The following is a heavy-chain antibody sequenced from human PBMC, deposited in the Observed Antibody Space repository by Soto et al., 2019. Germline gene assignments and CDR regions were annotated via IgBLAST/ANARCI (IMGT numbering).Heavy chain of an antibody. Sequence: SVKVSFKASGGTFSSYAISWVRQAPGQGLEWMGGIIPIFGTANYAQKFQGRVTITADESTSTAYMELSSLRSEDTAAYYCARDPPRRKQLVWTNWFDPWGQGTLVTVSS. CDR2: IIPIFGTA. CDR3: ARDPPRRKQLVWTNWFDP. CDR1: GGTFSSYA. J-gene: IGHJ5*02. V-gene: IGHV1-69*13. D-gene: IGHD6-13*01.